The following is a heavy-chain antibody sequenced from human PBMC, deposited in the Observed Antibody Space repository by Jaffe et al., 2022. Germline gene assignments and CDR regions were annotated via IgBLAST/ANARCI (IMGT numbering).Heavy chain of an antibody. CDR3: AKDREMTTVTTLYYFDY. D-gene: IGHD4-17*01. Sequence: EVQLLESGGGLVQPGGSLRLSCAASGFTFSSYAMSWVRQAPGKGLEWVSAISGSGGSTYYADSVKGRFTISRDNSKNTLYLQMNSLRAEDTAVYYCAKDREMTTVTTLYYFDYWGQGTLVTVSS. V-gene: IGHV3-23*01. CDR1: GFTFSSYA. CDR2: ISGSGGST. J-gene: IGHJ4*02.